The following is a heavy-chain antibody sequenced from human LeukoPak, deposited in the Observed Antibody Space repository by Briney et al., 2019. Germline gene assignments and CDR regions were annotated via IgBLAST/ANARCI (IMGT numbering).Heavy chain of an antibody. CDR1: GYTFTSYY. J-gene: IGHJ4*02. CDR3: ARVRIAVAGKYYFDY. CDR2: INPSSGGT. V-gene: IGHV1-2*02. D-gene: IGHD6-19*01. Sequence: ASVKVSCKASGYTFTSYYMHWVRQAPGQGLEWMGWINPSSGGTNYAQKFQGRVTMTRDTSISTAYMELSRLRSDDTAVYYCARVRIAVAGKYYFDYWGQGTLVTVSS.